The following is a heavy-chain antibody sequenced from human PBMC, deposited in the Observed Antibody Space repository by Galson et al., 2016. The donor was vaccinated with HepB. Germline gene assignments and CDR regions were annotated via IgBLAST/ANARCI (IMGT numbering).Heavy chain of an antibody. CDR2: IYWDDDK. V-gene: IGHV2-5*02. D-gene: IGHD6-19*01. CDR3: AHGAGYFDF. J-gene: IGHJ4*02. CDR1: GFSLSTTGVG. Sequence: PALVKPTQTLTLTCTFSGFSLSTTGVGMGWIRQPPGKALEWLALIYWDDDKHYTPSLKSRLTVTKDTSQNQVVLTMTNMDPVDTATYYCAHGAGYFDFWRQCTLVTVSS.